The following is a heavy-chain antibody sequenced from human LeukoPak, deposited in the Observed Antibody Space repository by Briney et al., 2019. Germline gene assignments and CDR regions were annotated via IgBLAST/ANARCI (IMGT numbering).Heavy chain of an antibody. CDR3: VSVRTGSISDH. Sequence: SETLSLTCTVSGGSINTSPYYWGWVRQPPEKGLEWLGSISYSGTAYYNPSLRSRVTVSRDTSKNQFSLSLNSVTAADTAVYCCVSVRTGSISDHWGQGILVIVSS. J-gene: IGHJ4*02. D-gene: IGHD2-8*02. CDR1: GGSINTSPYY. V-gene: IGHV4-39*07. CDR2: ISYSGTA.